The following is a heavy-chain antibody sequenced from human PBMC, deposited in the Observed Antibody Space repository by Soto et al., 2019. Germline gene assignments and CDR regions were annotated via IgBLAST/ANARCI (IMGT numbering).Heavy chain of an antibody. CDR2: ISSSGSTI. D-gene: IGHD3-3*01. Sequence: GVSLRLSCAASGFTFSDYYMSWIRQAPGKGLEWVSYISSSGSTIYYADSVKGRFTISRDNAKNSLYLQMNSLRAEDTAVYYCARLDFWSGYSTYSYYYMDVWGKGTTVTVSS. V-gene: IGHV3-11*01. CDR3: ARLDFWSGYSTYSYYYMDV. CDR1: GFTFSDYY. J-gene: IGHJ6*03.